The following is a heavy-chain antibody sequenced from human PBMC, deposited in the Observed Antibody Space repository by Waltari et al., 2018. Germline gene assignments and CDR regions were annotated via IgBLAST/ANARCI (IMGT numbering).Heavy chain of an antibody. CDR3: ASRYCTISRCYASSWNSFDY. Sequence: EVQLVESGGGLVQPGGSLRLSCAASGLTFVSYWMTWVRPAPGKGLEWVANINKDGSETYYVDSVKGRFTFSRDNADNSLYLQMNSLRAEDTAMYYCASRYCTISRCYASSWNSFDYWGQGTLVTVSS. CDR1: GLTFVSYW. D-gene: IGHD2-8*01. V-gene: IGHV3-7*05. J-gene: IGHJ4*02. CDR2: INKDGSET.